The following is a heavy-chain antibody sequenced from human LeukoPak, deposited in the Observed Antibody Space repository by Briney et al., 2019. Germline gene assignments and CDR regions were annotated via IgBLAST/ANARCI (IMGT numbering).Heavy chain of an antibody. J-gene: IGHJ4*02. CDR1: GGSISSGGYY. Sequence: PSETLSLTCTVSGGSISSGGYYWSWIRQPPGKGLEWIGEINHSGSTNYNPSLKSRVTISVDTSKNQFSLKLSSVTAADTAVYYCARGRGAFLDYWGQGTLVTVSS. CDR3: ARGRGAFLDY. V-gene: IGHV4-30-2*01. CDR2: INHSGST. D-gene: IGHD2/OR15-2a*01.